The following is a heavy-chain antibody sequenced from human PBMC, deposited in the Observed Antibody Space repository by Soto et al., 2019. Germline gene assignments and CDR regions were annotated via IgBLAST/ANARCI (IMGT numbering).Heavy chain of an antibody. CDR2: IIPIFGTA. V-gene: IGHV1-69*06. CDR1: GGTFSSFT. Sequence: QVQLVQSGAEVKKPGSSVKVSCKASGGTFSSFTITWVRQAPGQGLEWVGRIIPIFGTANYAQKFQGRVTMTADKSTRTAYMELGSLRSEDPAVYYCARDIAAGMSSGHWFDPWGQGTLVTVSS. CDR3: ARDIAAGMSSGHWFDP. D-gene: IGHD3-22*01. J-gene: IGHJ5*02.